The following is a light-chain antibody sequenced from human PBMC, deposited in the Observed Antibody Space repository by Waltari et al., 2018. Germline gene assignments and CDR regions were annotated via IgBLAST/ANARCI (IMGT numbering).Light chain of an antibody. CDR3: CSYADSWTWV. CDR2: EDN. J-gene: IGLJ3*02. V-gene: IGLV2-23*01. Sequence: QSALTQPASVSGSPGQSITISCTGSRSDVGRYDLVSWYQQHPEKAPQVIIFEDNKRPSGVSDRFSGSKSGNTASLTISALRAEDEADYYCCSYADSWTWVFGGGTKLTVL. CDR1: RSDVGRYDL.